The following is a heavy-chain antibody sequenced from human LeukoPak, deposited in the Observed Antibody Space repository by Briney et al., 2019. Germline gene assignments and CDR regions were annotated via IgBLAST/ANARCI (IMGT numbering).Heavy chain of an antibody. V-gene: IGHV4-61*02. J-gene: IGHJ4*02. D-gene: IGHD2-2*01. CDR1: GGSISSGSYY. CDR2: IYTSGST. CDR3: ARWGVVPAALDY. Sequence: PSETLSLTCTVSGGSISSGSYYWSWIRQPAGKGLEWIGRIYTSGSTNYNPSLKSRVTISVDTSKNQFSLKLSSVTAADTAVYYCARWGVVPAALDYWGQGTLVTVSS.